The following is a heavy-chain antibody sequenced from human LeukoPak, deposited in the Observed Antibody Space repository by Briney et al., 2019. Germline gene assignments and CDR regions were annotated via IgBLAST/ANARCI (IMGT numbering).Heavy chain of an antibody. V-gene: IGHV6-1*01. J-gene: IGHJ4*02. CDR3: ARDHGLRVGATPAGFDY. Sequence: SQTLSLTCAISGDSVSSNSAAWNWIRQSPSRGLEWLGRTYYRSKWYNDYAVSVKSRITINPDTSKNQFSLQLNSVTPEDTAVYYCARDHGLRVGATPAGFDYWGQGTLVTVSS. CDR2: TYYRSKWYN. CDR1: GDSVSSNSAA. D-gene: IGHD1-26*01.